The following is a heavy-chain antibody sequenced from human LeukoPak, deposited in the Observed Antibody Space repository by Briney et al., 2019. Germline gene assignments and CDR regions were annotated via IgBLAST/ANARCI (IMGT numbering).Heavy chain of an antibody. Sequence: GGSLRLSCAASGFTFSSYSMNWVRQAPGKGLEWVSSISSSSSYIYYADSVKGRFTISRDNAKNSLYLQMNSLRAEDTAVYYCASGPIFGVVIEKYYFDYWGQGTLVTVSS. D-gene: IGHD3-3*01. J-gene: IGHJ4*02. CDR3: ASGPIFGVVIEKYYFDY. CDR2: ISSSSSYI. CDR1: GFTFSSYS. V-gene: IGHV3-21*01.